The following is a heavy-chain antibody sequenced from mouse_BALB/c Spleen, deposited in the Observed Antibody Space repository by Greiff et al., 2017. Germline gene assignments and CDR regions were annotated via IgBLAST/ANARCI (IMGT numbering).Heavy chain of an antibody. CDR3: ARDGGIRDAY. Sequence: EVHLVESGPGLVKPSQSLSLTCSVTGYSITSGYYWNWIRQFPGNKLEWMGYISYDGSNNYNPSLKNRISITRDTSKNQCFLKLNSVTTEDTATYYCARDGGIRDAYWGQGTLVTVSA. CDR1: GYSITSGYY. CDR2: ISYDGSN. J-gene: IGHJ3*01. V-gene: IGHV3-6*02. D-gene: IGHD3-2*02.